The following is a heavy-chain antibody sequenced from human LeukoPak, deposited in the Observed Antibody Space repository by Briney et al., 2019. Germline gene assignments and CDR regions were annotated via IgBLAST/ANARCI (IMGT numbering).Heavy chain of an antibody. Sequence: PGGSRRLSCSASGFTFSRFSMTWVRQLPRRGLGWVSFISGNGHQTSYDDSVKDRLSVSSAHSTSLLYLPMDRLRADDSAMYYCAKDANYYVSSAYLIPFDYWGQGTLVTVSS. D-gene: IGHD3-22*01. CDR2: ISGNGHQT. J-gene: IGHJ4*02. CDR3: AKDANYYVSSAYLIPFDY. V-gene: IGHV3-23*01. CDR1: GFTFSRFS.